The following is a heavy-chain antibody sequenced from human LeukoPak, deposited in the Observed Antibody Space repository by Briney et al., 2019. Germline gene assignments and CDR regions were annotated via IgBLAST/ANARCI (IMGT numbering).Heavy chain of an antibody. CDR2: INHSGGT. D-gene: IGHD3-10*01. V-gene: IGHV4-34*01. J-gene: IGHJ4*02. CDR3: ARGVDYYGV. CDR1: GGSFSGYS. Sequence: SQTLSLTCAVYGGSFSGYSWNWIRQPPVKGLEWIGEINHSGGTNYNPSLKSRVTISVDTSKKQFSLKLSSVTAADTAVYYCARGVDYYGVWGQGTLVTVSS.